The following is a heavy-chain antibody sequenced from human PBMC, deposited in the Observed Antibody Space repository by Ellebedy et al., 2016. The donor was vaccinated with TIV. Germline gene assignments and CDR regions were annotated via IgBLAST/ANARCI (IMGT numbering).Heavy chain of an antibody. Sequence: GESLKISXAASGFTFSSYAMSWVRQAPGKGLEWVSGISGSGDSTYHADAVKGRFTISRDNSKNTLYLQMNSLRAEDTAIYYCAKDLGSGWNIWDTWGQGTLVTVSS. D-gene: IGHD6-25*01. CDR1: GFTFSSYA. J-gene: IGHJ5*02. V-gene: IGHV3-23*01. CDR3: AKDLGSGWNIWDT. CDR2: ISGSGDST.